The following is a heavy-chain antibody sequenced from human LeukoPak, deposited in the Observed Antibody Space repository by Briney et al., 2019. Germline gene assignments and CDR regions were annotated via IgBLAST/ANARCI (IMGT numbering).Heavy chain of an antibody. CDR2: INWNGGST. Sequence: GGSLRLSCAASGFTFDTYAMSWVRQAPGRGLEWVSGINWNGGSTAYADSVKGRFTISRDNAKNSLYLQMNSLRAEDTALYYCARGLRFLEWLSRFDYWGQGTLVTVSS. D-gene: IGHD3-3*01. V-gene: IGHV3-20*04. J-gene: IGHJ4*02. CDR1: GFTFDTYA. CDR3: ARGLRFLEWLSRFDY.